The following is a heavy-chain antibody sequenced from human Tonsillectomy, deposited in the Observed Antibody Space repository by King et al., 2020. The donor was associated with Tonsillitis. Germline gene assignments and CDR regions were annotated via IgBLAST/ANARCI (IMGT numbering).Heavy chain of an antibody. CDR2: NFPGDSDT. V-gene: IGHV5-51*03. CDR1: GYPFTRFW. CDR3: AASGGKAATWIDY. Sequence: VQLVQSGAEVKKPGESLKISCKGSGYPFTRFWIGWVRQMPGKGLEWMGVNFPGDSDTRYSPSFQGQVTISSDKSISTVYLQWCSLKASDTAIYYCAASGGKAATWIDYWGQGTLVTAPS. D-gene: IGHD6-13*01. J-gene: IGHJ4*02.